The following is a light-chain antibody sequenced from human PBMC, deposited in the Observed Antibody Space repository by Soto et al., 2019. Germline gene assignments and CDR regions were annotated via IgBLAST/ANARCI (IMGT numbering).Light chain of an antibody. CDR3: QQYCSSPYT. Sequence: EIVLTQSPGTLSLSPGERATLSCRASQSVSSSYLAWYQQKPGQAPRLLIYGASSRATGIPDRFSGSGSGTDFTLTISKLEPEDFAVYYCQQYCSSPYTFGQGIKLEIK. J-gene: IGKJ2*01. CDR1: QSVSSSY. V-gene: IGKV3-20*01. CDR2: GAS.